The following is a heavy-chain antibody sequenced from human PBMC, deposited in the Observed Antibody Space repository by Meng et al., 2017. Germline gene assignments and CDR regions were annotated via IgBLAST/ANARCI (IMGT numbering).Heavy chain of an antibody. V-gene: IGHV1-69*05. Sequence: SVKVSCKASGGTFSSYAISWVRQAPGQGLEWMGGIIPIFGTANYAQKFQGRVTITTDESTSTAYVELSSLRSEDTAVYYCARVLAAAGSDAFAIWGQGKRV. CDR3: ARVLAAAGSDAFAI. J-gene: IGHJ3*02. CDR1: GGTFSSYA. D-gene: IGHD6-13*01. CDR2: IIPIFGTA.